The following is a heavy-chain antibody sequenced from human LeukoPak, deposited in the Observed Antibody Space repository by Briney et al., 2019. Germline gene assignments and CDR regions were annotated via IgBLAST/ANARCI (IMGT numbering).Heavy chain of an antibody. J-gene: IGHJ4*02. CDR1: GFTFSSYA. V-gene: IGHV3-23*01. CDR3: AKGPDTAMDPAYFDY. Sequence: GGSLRLSCAASGFTFSSYAMSWVRQAPGKGLEWVSAISGSGGSTYYADSAKGRLTISRDNSKNTLNLQMNSLRAEDTAVYYCAKGPDTAMDPAYFDYWGQGTLVTVSS. D-gene: IGHD5-18*01. CDR2: ISGSGGST.